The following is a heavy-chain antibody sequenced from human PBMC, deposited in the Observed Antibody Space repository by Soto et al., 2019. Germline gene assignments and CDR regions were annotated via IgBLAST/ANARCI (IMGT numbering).Heavy chain of an antibody. CDR3: TRANWYSEY. CDR2: IYYNGNT. V-gene: IGHV4-59*11. D-gene: IGHD7-27*01. CDR1: GCSISNHY. Sequence: QVQLQESGPGLVKPSETLSLTCSVSGCSISNHYWSWIRQPPGKGLEWIGYIYYNGNTNYNPSLKSRVTMSVDTSRNQISLKLTTVTAADTAVYYCTRANWYSEYWGQGTLVTVSS. J-gene: IGHJ4*02.